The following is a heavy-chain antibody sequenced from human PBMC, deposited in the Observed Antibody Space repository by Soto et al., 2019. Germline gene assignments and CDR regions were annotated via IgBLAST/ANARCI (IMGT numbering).Heavy chain of an antibody. D-gene: IGHD1-26*01. V-gene: IGHV3-23*01. J-gene: IGHJ6*02. CDR3: AKSPGSGSYPYYYYYYGMDV. Sequence: PGGSLRLSCAASGFTFSSYAMSWVRQAPGKGLEWVSAISGSGGSTYYADSVKGRFTISRDNSKNTLYLQMNSLRAEDTAVYYCAKSPGSGSYPYYYYYYGMDVWGQGTTVTVSS. CDR1: GFTFSSYA. CDR2: ISGSGGST.